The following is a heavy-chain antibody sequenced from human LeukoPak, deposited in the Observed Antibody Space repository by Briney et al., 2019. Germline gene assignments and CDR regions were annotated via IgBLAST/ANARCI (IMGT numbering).Heavy chain of an antibody. CDR3: AKDRSSSWANDAFDI. D-gene: IGHD6-13*01. CDR2: ISGSGGST. CDR1: GDSFSGYY. V-gene: IGHV3-23*01. J-gene: IGHJ3*02. Sequence: ETLSLTCSVSGDSFSGYYWHWIRQPPGKGLEWVSAISGSGGSTYYADSVKGRFTISRDNSKNTLCLQMNSLRAEDTAVYYCAKDRSSSWANDAFDIWGQGTMVTVSS.